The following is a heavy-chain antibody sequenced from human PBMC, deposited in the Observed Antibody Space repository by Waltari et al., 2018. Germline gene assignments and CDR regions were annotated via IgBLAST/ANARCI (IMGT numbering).Heavy chain of an antibody. CDR2: ISGSTTDI. Sequence: EVHLVESGGGLVRPGGSLRLSCAASGFTFSTYTLNWVRQAPGKGLEWVSSISGSTTDIYYADSMKGRFTTSRDNAKNSLYLQMNSLTVEDTAVYYCAREDLSGHYDFFDSWGQGTLVTVSS. J-gene: IGHJ4*02. CDR1: GFTFSTYT. V-gene: IGHV3-21*01. D-gene: IGHD1-26*01. CDR3: AREDLSGHYDFFDS.